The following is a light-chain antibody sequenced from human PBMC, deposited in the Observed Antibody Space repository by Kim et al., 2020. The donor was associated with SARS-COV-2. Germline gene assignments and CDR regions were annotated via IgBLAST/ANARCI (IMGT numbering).Light chain of an antibody. V-gene: IGLV4-69*01. J-gene: IGLJ2*01. CDR3: QTWGTPVV. CDR2: VNRDGSH. Sequence: GATDKLTCTLGGVNNYYCIAWHQQRPERGPQFVLKVNRDGSHYRGDGIADRFSGSSCEAERYLTISNLQSDDEADYYCQTWGTPVVFGGGTQLTVL. CDR1: GVNNYYC.